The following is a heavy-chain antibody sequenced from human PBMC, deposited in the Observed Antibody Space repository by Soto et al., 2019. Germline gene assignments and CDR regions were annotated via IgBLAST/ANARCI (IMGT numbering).Heavy chain of an antibody. Sequence: GGSLRLSCAASGFTFSSYSMNWVRQAPGKGLEWVSYISSSISTIYYADSVKGRFTISRDNAKNSLYLQMNSLRDEDTALYYCVRYCSTTLCNGVATRTFDYWGQGTLVTVSS. CDR3: VRYCSTTLCNGVATRTFDY. D-gene: IGHD2-2*01. V-gene: IGHV3-48*02. J-gene: IGHJ4*02. CDR1: GFTFSSYS. CDR2: ISSSISTI.